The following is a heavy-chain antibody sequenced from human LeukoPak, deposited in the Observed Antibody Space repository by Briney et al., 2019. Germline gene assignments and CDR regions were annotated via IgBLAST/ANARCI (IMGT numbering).Heavy chain of an antibody. Sequence: GGSLRLSCAASGFTFSSYWMSWVRQAPGKGPEWVANIKQDGSEKYYVDSVKGRFTISRDNAKNSLYLQMNSLRAEDTAVYYCARDGDWNEGSFDYWGQGTLVTVSS. CDR1: GFTFSSYW. V-gene: IGHV3-7*01. CDR3: ARDGDWNEGSFDY. J-gene: IGHJ4*02. CDR2: IKQDGSEK. D-gene: IGHD1-1*01.